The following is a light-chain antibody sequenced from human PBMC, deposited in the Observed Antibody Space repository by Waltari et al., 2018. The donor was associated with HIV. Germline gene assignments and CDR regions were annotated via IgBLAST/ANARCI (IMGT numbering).Light chain of an antibody. CDR2: GAS. V-gene: IGKV3-20*01. J-gene: IGKJ1*01. Sequence: DIALTQSPGTLSLSPGERATLPCRASQSVNSNFLGWYQQKLGQAPRLLIYGASSRATDIPDRFSGSGSGTDFTLTINRLEPEDFAVYYCHQYGRSPRTFGQGTKVEIK. CDR1: QSVNSNF. CDR3: HQYGRSPRT.